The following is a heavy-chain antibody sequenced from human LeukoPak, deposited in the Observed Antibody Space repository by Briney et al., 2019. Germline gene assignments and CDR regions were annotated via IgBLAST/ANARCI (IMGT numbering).Heavy chain of an antibody. CDR1: GFTFSSYA. J-gene: IGHJ4*02. D-gene: IGHD2-15*01. CDR2: ISDGGGGT. Sequence: GSLRLSCAASGFTFSSYAMSWVRQAPGKGLEWVSTISDGGGGTYYADSVKGQFTISRDNSKNTLYLQMNSLRAEDTAVYYCAKGSGGSCYSCLDYWGQGTLVTVSS. CDR3: AKGSGGSCYSCLDY. V-gene: IGHV3-23*01.